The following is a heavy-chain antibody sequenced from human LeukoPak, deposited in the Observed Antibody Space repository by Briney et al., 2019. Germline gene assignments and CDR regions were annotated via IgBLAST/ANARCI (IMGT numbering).Heavy chain of an antibody. Sequence: SETLSLTCAVYGGSLSGHYWSWIRQPPGKGLEWIGESNRSGSINYNPSLKSRVTISVDTSKNQFSLNLISLTAADTAVYYCALVEMATIKDYWGQGTLVTVSS. J-gene: IGHJ4*02. CDR1: GGSLSGHY. CDR2: SNRSGSI. D-gene: IGHD5-12*01. V-gene: IGHV4-34*01. CDR3: ALVEMATIKDY.